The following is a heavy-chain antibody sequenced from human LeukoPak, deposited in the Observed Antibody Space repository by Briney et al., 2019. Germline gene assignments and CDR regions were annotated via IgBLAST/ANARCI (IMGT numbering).Heavy chain of an antibody. CDR3: ARGGPWVVATINDYYLDV. Sequence: ASVKVSWQASGYNFIAIATSWVRQAPGQGLEWMGWSSAYNGDGNFVQKFQGRVTMTTDTSTNTAYMELRSLRYDDTAVYYCARGGPWVVATINDYYLDVWGKGTTVTVSS. D-gene: IGHD5-24*01. J-gene: IGHJ6*03. CDR2: SSAYNGDG. CDR1: GYNFIAIA. V-gene: IGHV1-18*01.